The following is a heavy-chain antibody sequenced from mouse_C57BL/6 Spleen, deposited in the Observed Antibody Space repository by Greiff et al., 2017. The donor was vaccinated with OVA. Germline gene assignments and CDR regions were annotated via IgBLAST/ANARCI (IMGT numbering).Heavy chain of an antibody. D-gene: IGHD2-3*01. Sequence: VKLLESGPGLVQPSQSLSITCTVSGFSLTSYGVHWVRQSPGKGLEWLGVIWRGGSTDYNAAFMSSLSITKDNSKCHVFFLMNSLQAYDTAIYYVANNSPIYDGCYYAMDYWGQGTSVTVSS. CDR3: ANNSPIYDGCYYAMDY. CDR2: IWRGGST. V-gene: IGHV2-5*01. J-gene: IGHJ4*01. CDR1: GFSLTSYG.